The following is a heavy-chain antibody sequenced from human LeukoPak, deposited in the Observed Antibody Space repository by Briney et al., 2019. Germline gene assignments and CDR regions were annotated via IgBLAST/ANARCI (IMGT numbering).Heavy chain of an antibody. CDR3: ARDLLSAVAGTTPDDY. CDR2: INPNSGGT. J-gene: IGHJ4*02. CDR1: GYTFTGYY. D-gene: IGHD1-7*01. V-gene: IGHV1-2*06. Sequence: ASVNVSCKASGYTFTGYYMHWVRQAPGQGLEWMGRINPNSGGTNYAQKFQGRVTTTRDTSISTAYMELSRLRPDDTAVYYCARDLLSAVAGTTPDDYWGQGTLVTVSS.